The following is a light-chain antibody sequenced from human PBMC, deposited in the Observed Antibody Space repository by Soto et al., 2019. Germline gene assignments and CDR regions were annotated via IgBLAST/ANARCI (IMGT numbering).Light chain of an antibody. V-gene: IGKV1-12*02. CDR3: QQANSFPFT. CDR2: GAS. CDR1: QDISNW. J-gene: IGKJ3*01. Sequence: DIQMTQSPSSVSASVGDTVTITCRASQDISNWLAWYQHKPGKAPKFLIYGASSLQSGVPSRFSRSGSGTDFTLTISSLQPEDFATYFCQQANSFPFTFGPGTKVDIK.